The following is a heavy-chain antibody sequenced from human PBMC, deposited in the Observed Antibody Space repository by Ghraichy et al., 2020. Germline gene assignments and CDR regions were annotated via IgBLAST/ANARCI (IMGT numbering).Heavy chain of an antibody. J-gene: IGHJ4*02. CDR2: ISSGSTYI. V-gene: IGHV3-21*01. CDR3: AKDPGYSGYSDY. Sequence: GGSLRLSCAASGFAFSSYSMNWVRQAPGKGLEWVSSISSGSTYIYYADSVKGRFTISRDNAKNSLYLQMNSLRAEDTAVYYCAKDPGYSGYSDYWGQGTLVTVSS. CDR1: GFAFSSYS. D-gene: IGHD5-12*01.